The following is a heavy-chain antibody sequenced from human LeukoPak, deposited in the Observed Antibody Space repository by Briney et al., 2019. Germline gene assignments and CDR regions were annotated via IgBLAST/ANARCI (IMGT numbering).Heavy chain of an antibody. CDR2: NYYSGST. D-gene: IGHD1-26*01. V-gene: IGHV4-39*01. CDR1: GGSISSSTYC. Sequence: PSETLSLTRTVSGGSISSSTYCWGWIRQPPGRGLEFIGSNYYSGSTDYNPSLKSRVTMSVDTSKNQFSLVLSSVTAADTAVYYCARRRKGNSGFDPWGQGTLVTVSS. J-gene: IGHJ5*02. CDR3: ARRRKGNSGFDP.